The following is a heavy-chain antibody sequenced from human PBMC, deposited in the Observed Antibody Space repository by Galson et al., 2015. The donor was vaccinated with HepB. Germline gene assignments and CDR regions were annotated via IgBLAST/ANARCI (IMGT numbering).Heavy chain of an antibody. Sequence: SVKVSCKASGYIFTTYAIHWVRQAPGQRLQCMGWINADSGDTTYSQNSQGRVTITRDTSASTAYMEVTSLESEDTAVYYCALRTGSAGFDYWGQGTLVTVSS. CDR3: ALRTGSAGFDY. J-gene: IGHJ4*02. V-gene: IGHV1-3*01. D-gene: IGHD1-1*01. CDR1: GYIFTTYA. CDR2: INADSGDT.